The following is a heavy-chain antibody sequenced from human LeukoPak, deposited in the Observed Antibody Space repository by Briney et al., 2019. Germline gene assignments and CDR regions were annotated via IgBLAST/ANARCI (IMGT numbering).Heavy chain of an antibody. CDR1: GFTFSSYG. Sequence: GRSLRLSCAASGFTFSSYGMHWVRQAPGKGLEWVAVIWYDGSNKYYADSVKGRFTISRDNSKNTLYLQMNSLRAEDTAVYYCAKGYGSGSYCIDYWGQGTLVTVCS. V-gene: IGHV3-33*06. CDR2: IWYDGSNK. J-gene: IGHJ4*02. D-gene: IGHD3-10*01. CDR3: AKGYGSGSYCIDY.